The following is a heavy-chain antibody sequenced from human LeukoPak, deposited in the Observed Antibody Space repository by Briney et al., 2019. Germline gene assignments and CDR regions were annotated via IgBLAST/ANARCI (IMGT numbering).Heavy chain of an antibody. CDR2: IIPIFGTA. V-gene: IGHV1-69*13. D-gene: IGHD4-17*01. Sequence: ASVKVSCKASGGTFSSYAISWVRQAPGQGLEWMGGIIPIFGTANYAQKFQGRVTITADESTSTAYMELSSLRSEDTAVYCCARKDGDYADDYYFDYWGQGTLVTVSS. CDR1: GGTFSSYA. CDR3: ARKDGDYADDYYFDY. J-gene: IGHJ4*02.